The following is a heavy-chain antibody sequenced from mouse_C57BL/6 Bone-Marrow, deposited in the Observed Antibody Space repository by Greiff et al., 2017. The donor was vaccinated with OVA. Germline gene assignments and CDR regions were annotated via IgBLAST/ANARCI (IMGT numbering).Heavy chain of an antibody. D-gene: IGHD2-4*01. CDR1: GYTFTSYW. V-gene: IGHV1-50*01. CDR2: IDPSDSYT. CDR3: SRGYYDYDDYVDY. J-gene: IGHJ2*01. Sequence: LQQPGAELVKPGASVKLSCKASGYTFTSYWMQWVKQRPGQGLEWLGEIDPSDSYTNYNQKFKVKATLTVDTSSSTAYMQLSSLTSEDAAVYYCSRGYYDYDDYVDYWGQGTTLTVSS.